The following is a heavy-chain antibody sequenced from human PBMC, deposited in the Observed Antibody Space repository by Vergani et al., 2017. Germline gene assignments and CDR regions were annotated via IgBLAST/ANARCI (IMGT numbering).Heavy chain of an antibody. CDR2: MNPNSGNT. D-gene: IGHD5-12*01. CDR1: GYTFTSYG. J-gene: IGHJ5*02. CDR3: ARARLRLMNWFDA. Sequence: QVQLVQSGAEVKKPGAPVKVSCKASGYTFTSYGISWVRQAPGQGLEWMGWMNPNSGNTGYAQKFQGRVTMTRNTSISTAYMELSSLRSEDTAVYYCARARLRLMNWFDAWGQGTLVTVSS. V-gene: IGHV1-8*02.